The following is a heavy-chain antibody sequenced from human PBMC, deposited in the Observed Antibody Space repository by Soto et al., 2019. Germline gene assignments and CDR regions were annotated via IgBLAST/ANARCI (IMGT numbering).Heavy chain of an antibody. CDR1: GYTFTRYT. J-gene: IGHJ4*02. Sequence: ASVKVSFKASGYTFTRYTMHWVRQAPGQRLEWMGWINGGNGNTKYSQKFQGRVTFTRDTSASTAYMELSSLRSEDTAVYYCTRLETDYWGQGTLVTVSS. CDR3: TRLETDY. CDR2: INGGNGNT. V-gene: IGHV1-3*01.